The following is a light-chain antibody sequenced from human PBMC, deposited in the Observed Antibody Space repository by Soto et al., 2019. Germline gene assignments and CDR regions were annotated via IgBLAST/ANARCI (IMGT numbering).Light chain of an antibody. CDR3: QQYKRYSS. CDR1: QSISSS. V-gene: IGKV1-5*01. Sequence: DIQMTQSPSTLSASVGDRVTITCRASQSISSSLAWYQQKPGKAPKLLIYDASSLESGVPSRFSDSGSGTEFTLTISSLQPDDFATYYCQQYKRYSSFGQGTKLEIK. J-gene: IGKJ2*01. CDR2: DAS.